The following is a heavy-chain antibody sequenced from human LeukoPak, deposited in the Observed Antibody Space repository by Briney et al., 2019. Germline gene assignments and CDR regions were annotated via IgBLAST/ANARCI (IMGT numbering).Heavy chain of an antibody. D-gene: IGHD6-19*01. Sequence: PSETLSLTCTVSGGSISTYYWSWIRQPPGKGLEWIGYIYHSGSTKYNPSLKSRVTISVDTSQNQFSLKLSSVTAADTAVYYCARDWGYSSGWYDYWGQGTLVTVSS. CDR2: IYHSGST. CDR3: ARDWGYSSGWYDY. CDR1: GGSISTYY. V-gene: IGHV4-59*01. J-gene: IGHJ4*02.